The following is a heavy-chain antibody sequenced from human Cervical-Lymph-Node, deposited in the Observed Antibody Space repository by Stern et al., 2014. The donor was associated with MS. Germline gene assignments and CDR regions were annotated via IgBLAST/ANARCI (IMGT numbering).Heavy chain of an antibody. Sequence: QVTLKESGPALVKPTQTLTLTCTFSGFSLTTNGMCVSWIRQTPGKAPEWLALVDWEDDKKYTSSLRTRLSIAKDTAKTQVVLTMTNMDPVDTGTYYCARVWFVGVTPYGMDVWGHGTTVTVSS. V-gene: IGHV2-70*13. J-gene: IGHJ6*02. D-gene: IGHD1-26*01. CDR2: VDWEDDK. CDR1: GFSLTTNGMC. CDR3: ARVWFVGVTPYGMDV.